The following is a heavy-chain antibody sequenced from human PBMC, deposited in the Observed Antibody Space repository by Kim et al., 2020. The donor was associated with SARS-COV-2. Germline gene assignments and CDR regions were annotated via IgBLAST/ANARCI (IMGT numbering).Heavy chain of an antibody. CDR3: ARVGNSTVLRYFDWLLYPDSYYGMDV. CDR2: IKQDGSEK. V-gene: IGHV3-7*01. J-gene: IGHJ6*02. D-gene: IGHD3-9*01. Sequence: GGSLRLSCAASGFTFSSYWMSWVRQAPGKGLEWVANIKQDGSEKYYVDSAKGRFTISRDNAKNSLYLQMNSLRAEATAVYYCARVGNSTVLRYFDWLLYPDSYYGMDVWAQGTTVTVSS. CDR1: GFTFSSYW.